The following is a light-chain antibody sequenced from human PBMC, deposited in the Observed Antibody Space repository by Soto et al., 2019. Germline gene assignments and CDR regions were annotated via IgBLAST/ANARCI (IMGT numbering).Light chain of an antibody. Sequence: EIVLTQSPGTLSLSPGESATLSGRASRSVNNNYLAWYQQKPGQAPRLLISGASSRATGVPDRFSGSGSGTEFTLTISSLQSEDVALYYCQQYTNWRTFGQGTKVDI. J-gene: IGKJ1*01. V-gene: IGKV3-20*01. CDR1: RSVNNNY. CDR3: QQYTNWRT. CDR2: GAS.